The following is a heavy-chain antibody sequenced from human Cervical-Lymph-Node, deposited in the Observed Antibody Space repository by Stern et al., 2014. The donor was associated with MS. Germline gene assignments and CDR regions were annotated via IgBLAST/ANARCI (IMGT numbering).Heavy chain of an antibody. CDR1: GDTFSSYA. Sequence: MQLVQSGAEVKKPGSSVKVPCKASGDTFSSYAINWVRQVPGQGLEWMGGITPVFGTTNYAQKFQGRVTITADKSTNTAYMELMTLRSEDTAVYYCARGGGLVGYFDYWGQGTLVSVSS. CDR2: ITPVFGTT. CDR3: ARGGGLVGYFDY. J-gene: IGHJ4*02. V-gene: IGHV1-69*06. D-gene: IGHD1-26*01.